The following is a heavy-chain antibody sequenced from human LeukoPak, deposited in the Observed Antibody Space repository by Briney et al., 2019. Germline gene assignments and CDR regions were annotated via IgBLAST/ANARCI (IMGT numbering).Heavy chain of an antibody. J-gene: IGHJ4*02. CDR2: IRSKAYGGTT. V-gene: IGHV3-49*04. D-gene: IGHD4-17*01. CDR1: GFTFTNAW. Sequence: SGGSLRLSCAASGFTFTNAWMSWVRQAPGKGLDWVGFIRSKAYGGTTEYAASVSGRFTISRDDSKSIAYLQMNSLKIEDTAVYYCTRDFGDYKGDYWGQGTLVTVSS. CDR3: TRDFGDYKGDY.